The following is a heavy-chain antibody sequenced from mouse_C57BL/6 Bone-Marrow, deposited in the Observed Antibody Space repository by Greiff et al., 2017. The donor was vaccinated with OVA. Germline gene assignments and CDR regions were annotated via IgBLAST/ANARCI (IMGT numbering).Heavy chain of an antibody. J-gene: IGHJ1*03. CDR2: ISSGGSYT. Sequence: EVKLMESGGDLVKPGGSLKLSCAASGFTFSSYGMSWVRQTPDKRLEWVATISSGGSYTYYPDSVKGRFTISRDNAKNTLYLQMSSLKSEDTAMYYCARQPYYYGSSHWYFDVWGTGTTVTVSS. CDR1: GFTFSSYG. CDR3: ARQPYYYGSSHWYFDV. V-gene: IGHV5-6*01. D-gene: IGHD1-1*01.